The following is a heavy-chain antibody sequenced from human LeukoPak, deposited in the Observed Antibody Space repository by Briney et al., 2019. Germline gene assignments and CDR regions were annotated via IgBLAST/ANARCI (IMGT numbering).Heavy chain of an antibody. CDR3: AKGDYCSGCRCYPNAFDI. Sequence: GRSLRLSCAASGFTFSSYGMHWVRQAPGKGLEWVAVISYDGSNKYYADSVKGRFTISRDNSKNTLYLQMNSLRAEDTAVYYWAKGDYCSGCRCYPNAFDIWGQGKMVTVFS. V-gene: IGHV3-30*18. CDR1: GFTFSSYG. CDR2: ISYDGSNK. D-gene: IGHD2-15*01. J-gene: IGHJ3*02.